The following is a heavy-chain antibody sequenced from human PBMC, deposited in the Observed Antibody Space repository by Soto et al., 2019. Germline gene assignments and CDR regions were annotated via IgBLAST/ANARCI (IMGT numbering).Heavy chain of an antibody. V-gene: IGHV3-30-3*01. D-gene: IGHD2-15*01. CDR2: ISYDGSNK. Sequence: PGGSLRLSCAASGFSFSSYWMSWVRQAPGKGLEWVAVISYDGSNKYYADSVKGRFTISRDNSKNTLYLQMNSLRAEDTAVYYCARSRYSAHFDYWGQGTLVTVS. J-gene: IGHJ4*02. CDR1: GFSFSSYW. CDR3: ARSRYSAHFDY.